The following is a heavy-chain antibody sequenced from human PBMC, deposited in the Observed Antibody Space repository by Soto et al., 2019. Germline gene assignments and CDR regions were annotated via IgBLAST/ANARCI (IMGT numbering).Heavy chain of an antibody. CDR1: GFTFSSYA. Sequence: GGSLRLSCSASGFTFSSYAMHWVRQAPGKGLEYVSAISSNGGSTYYADSVKGRFTISRDNSKNTLYLQMSSLRAEDTAVYYWVKDQEQYSYGYGCVDYWGQGPLVTVSS. CDR2: ISSNGGST. J-gene: IGHJ4*02. CDR3: VKDQEQYSYGYGCVDY. D-gene: IGHD5-18*01. V-gene: IGHV3-64D*08.